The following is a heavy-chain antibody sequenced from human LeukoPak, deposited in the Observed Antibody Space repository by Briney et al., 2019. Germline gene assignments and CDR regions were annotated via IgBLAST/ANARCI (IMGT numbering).Heavy chain of an antibody. D-gene: IGHD3-10*01. CDR2: IYYSGST. CDR1: GGSISSNY. CDR3: ARLNYYGSGSYYIYYYYYMDV. V-gene: IGHV4-59*08. J-gene: IGHJ6*03. Sequence: PSETLSLTCTVSGGSISSNYWSWIRQPPGKGLEWIGYIYYSGSTYYNPSLKSRVTISVDTSKNQFSLKLSSVTAADTAVYYCARLNYYGSGSYYIYYYYYMDVWGKGTTVTVSS.